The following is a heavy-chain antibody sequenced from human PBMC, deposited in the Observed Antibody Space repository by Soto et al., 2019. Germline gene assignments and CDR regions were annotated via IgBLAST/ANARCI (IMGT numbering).Heavy chain of an antibody. D-gene: IGHD1-26*01. Sequence: QVQLVESGGGLVKPGGSLRLSCAASGFTFSDYYMSWIRQAPGKGLEWVSYISSSGSTIYYADSVKGRFTISRDNAKNSLYLQMNSLRAEDTAVYYCARDRTGYSGSYYMHYYGMDVWGQGTTVTVSS. CDR2: ISSSGSTI. V-gene: IGHV3-11*01. CDR1: GFTFSDYY. J-gene: IGHJ6*02. CDR3: ARDRTGYSGSYYMHYYGMDV.